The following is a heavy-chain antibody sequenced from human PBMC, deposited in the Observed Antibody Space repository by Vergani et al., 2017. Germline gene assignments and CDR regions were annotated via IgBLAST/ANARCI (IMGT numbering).Heavy chain of an antibody. D-gene: IGHD1-14*01. V-gene: IGHV3-74*01. J-gene: IGHJ4*02. CDR2: VNPEGTNT. CDR1: GFTFSRHW. Sequence: EVQLVESGGGLVQPGGSLRLSCAASGFTFSRHWMHWVRQAPGKGLLWVSRVNPEGTNTPYADSVKGRFTISRDNAKNMMYLRLNSLRDEDTAVYYCARDGHIDAEGTELDYWGQGTLVTVSS. CDR3: ARDGHIDAEGTELDY.